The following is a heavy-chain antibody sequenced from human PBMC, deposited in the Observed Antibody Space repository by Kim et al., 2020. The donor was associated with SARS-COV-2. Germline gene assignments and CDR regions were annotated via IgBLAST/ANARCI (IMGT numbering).Heavy chain of an antibody. CDR3: AKRIRGDYNMPDDY. CDR1: GFTFSSYA. CDR2: ISGSGGST. D-gene: IGHD2-21*02. J-gene: IGHJ4*02. V-gene: IGHV3-23*01. Sequence: GGSLRLSCAASGFTFSSYAMSWVRQAPGKGLEWVSAISGSGGSTYYADSLKGRFTISRDNSKNTLYLQMNSLRAEDTAVYYCAKRIRGDYNMPDDYWGQGTLVTVSS.